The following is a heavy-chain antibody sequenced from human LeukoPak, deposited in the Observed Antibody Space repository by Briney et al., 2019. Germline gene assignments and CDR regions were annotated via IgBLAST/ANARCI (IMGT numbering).Heavy chain of an antibody. Sequence: SQTLSLTCTVSGGSISSGGYYWSWIRQHPGKGLEWIGYIYYSGRTYYNPSLKSRVTISVDTSKNQFSLKLSSVTAADTAVYYCARVSPAAYYYGMDVWGKGTTVTVSS. CDR2: IYYSGRT. J-gene: IGHJ6*04. CDR1: GGSISSGGYY. CDR3: ARVSPAAYYYGMDV. V-gene: IGHV4-31*03.